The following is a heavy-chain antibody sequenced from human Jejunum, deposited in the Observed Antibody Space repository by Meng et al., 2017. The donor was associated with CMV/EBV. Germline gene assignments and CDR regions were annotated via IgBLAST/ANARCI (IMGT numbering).Heavy chain of an antibody. J-gene: IGHJ4*02. CDR1: GGSFTAYY. CDR3: AREWRQFGFGY. CDR2: VTHSGST. D-gene: IGHD5-24*01. V-gene: IGHV4-34*01. Sequence: QVQLQQWGAGLLKPSGTLSLTCAVYGGSFTAYYWTWIRQAPGKGPEWIGEVTHSGSTTYNPSLASRVSISVDKPKKQFSLTLNSVTAADTAVYYCAREWRQFGFGYWGQGTLVTVSS.